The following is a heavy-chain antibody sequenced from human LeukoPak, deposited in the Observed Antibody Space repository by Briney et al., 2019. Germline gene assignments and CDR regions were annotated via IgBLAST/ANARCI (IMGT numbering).Heavy chain of an antibody. CDR2: INHSGST. J-gene: IGHJ4*02. CDR1: GGSFSGYY. CDR3: ASYGPYCSGGSCYFDY. D-gene: IGHD2-15*01. V-gene: IGHV4-34*01. Sequence: PSETLPLTCAVYGGSFSGYYWSWIRQPPGKGLEWIGEINHSGSTNYNPSLKSRVTISVDTSKNQFSLKLSSVTAADTAVYYCASYGPYCSGGSCYFDYWGQGTLVTVSS.